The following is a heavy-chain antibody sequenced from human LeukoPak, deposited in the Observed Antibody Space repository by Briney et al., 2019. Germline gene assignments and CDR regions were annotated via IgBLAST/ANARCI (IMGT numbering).Heavy chain of an antibody. Sequence: GGSLRLSCAASGFTVSSNYMSWVRKAPGKGLEWVSVIYSGGSTYYADYVKGRFTIPRDNSKNTLYLQMNSLRAEDTAVYYCAREGYGDYIDYWGQGTLVTVSS. CDR1: GFTVSSNY. CDR2: IYSGGST. J-gene: IGHJ4*02. V-gene: IGHV3-53*01. D-gene: IGHD4-17*01. CDR3: AREGYGDYIDY.